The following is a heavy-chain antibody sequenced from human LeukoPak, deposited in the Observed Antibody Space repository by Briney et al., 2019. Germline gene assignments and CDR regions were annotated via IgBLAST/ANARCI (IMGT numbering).Heavy chain of an antibody. CDR2: INPKSGAA. D-gene: IGHD6-13*01. V-gene: IGHV1-2*02. J-gene: IGHJ4*02. CDR1: GYTFTDYY. Sequence: ASVKVSCKTFGYTFTDYYMHWVRQAPGQGLEWLGWINPKSGAADYAQQFRGRVTMTRDTSINTDYMEMKRVTSDDTAVYYCARGAEAETSPLDFWGQGTLVIVS. CDR3: ARGAEAETSPLDF.